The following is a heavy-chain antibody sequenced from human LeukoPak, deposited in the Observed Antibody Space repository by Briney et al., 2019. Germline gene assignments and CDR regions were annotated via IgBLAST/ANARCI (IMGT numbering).Heavy chain of an antibody. Sequence: GGSLRLSCAGSGFTFASYAVHWVRQAPGKRLEWVAFISSDGTTEHYRGSVKGRFTLSRDNSKNTVSLQMSRLGTEDTAVYSCARGRDSGSFIIDYWGQGTLVTVSS. CDR1: GFTFASYA. V-gene: IGHV3-30-3*01. D-gene: IGHD3-10*01. J-gene: IGHJ4*02. CDR3: ARGRDSGSFIIDY. CDR2: ISSDGTTE.